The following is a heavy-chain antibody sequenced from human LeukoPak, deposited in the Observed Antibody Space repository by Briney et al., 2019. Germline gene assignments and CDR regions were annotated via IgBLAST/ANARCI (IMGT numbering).Heavy chain of an antibody. D-gene: IGHD1-7*01. CDR3: ARAPPGWNYASYFDY. V-gene: IGHV4-59*01. J-gene: IGHJ4*02. CDR2: IYYSGST. CDR1: GGSISSYY. Sequence: PSETLSLTCTVSGGSISSYYWSWIRQPPGKGLEWIGYIYYSGSTNYNPSLKSRVTISVDTSKNQFSLKLSSVTAADTAVYYCARAPPGWNYASYFDYWGQGTLVTVSS.